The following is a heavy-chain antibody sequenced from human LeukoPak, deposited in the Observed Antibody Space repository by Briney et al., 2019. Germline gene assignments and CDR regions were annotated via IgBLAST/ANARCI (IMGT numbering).Heavy chain of an antibody. CDR2: IKQDGSEK. D-gene: IGHD1-1*01. CDR3: AKDLTNWNDGTYFDY. CDR1: GFTFSTYW. Sequence: PGGSLRLSCAASGFTFSTYWMSWVRQAPGKGLEWVANIKQDGSEKYYVDSVKGRFTISRDNSKNTLYLQMNSLRAEDTAMYFCAKDLTNWNDGTYFDYWGQGTLVTASS. J-gene: IGHJ4*02. V-gene: IGHV3-7*01.